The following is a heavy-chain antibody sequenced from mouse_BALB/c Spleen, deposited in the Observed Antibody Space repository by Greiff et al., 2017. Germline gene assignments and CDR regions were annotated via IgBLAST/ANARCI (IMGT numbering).Heavy chain of an antibody. CDR1: GYTFTSYW. D-gene: IGHD2-1*01. CDR2: INPSNGRT. CDR3: ARGGGGNYEAWFAY. V-gene: IGHV1S81*02. Sequence: VQLQQPGAELVKPGASVKLSCKASGYTFTSYWMHWVKQRPGQGLEWIGEINPSNGRTNYNEKFKSKATLTVDKSSSTAYMQLSSLTSEDSAVYYCARGGGGNYEAWFAYWGQGTLVTVSA. J-gene: IGHJ3*01.